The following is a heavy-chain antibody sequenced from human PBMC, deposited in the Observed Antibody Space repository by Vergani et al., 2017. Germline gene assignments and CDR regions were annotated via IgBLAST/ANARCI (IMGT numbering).Heavy chain of an antibody. D-gene: IGHD4-11*01. J-gene: IGHJ5*02. CDR3: ARDPPDYSNYVWWFDP. V-gene: IGHV1-18*01. CDR2: ISAYNGNT. Sequence: QVQLVQSGAEVKKPGASVKVSCKASGYTFTSYGISWVRQAPGQGLEWMGWISAYNGNTNYAQKLQGRVTMTTDTSTSTAYMELRSLRSDGTAVYYCARDPPDYSNYVWWFDPWGQGTLVTVSS. CDR1: GYTFTSYG.